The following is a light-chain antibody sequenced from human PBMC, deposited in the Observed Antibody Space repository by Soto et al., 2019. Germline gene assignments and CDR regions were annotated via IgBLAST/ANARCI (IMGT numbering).Light chain of an antibody. CDR3: QEYKSAT. V-gene: IGKV1-5*01. CDR2: DAS. Sequence: DIQMTQSPSTLSASVGDRVTITCRASQSNSDWLAWYQQIPGRAPKLLIYDASTLQSGVPSRFSGSGSGTEFILTISSPQPDDSATYSCQEYKSATFGQGTKLQIK. CDR1: QSNSDW. J-gene: IGKJ2*01.